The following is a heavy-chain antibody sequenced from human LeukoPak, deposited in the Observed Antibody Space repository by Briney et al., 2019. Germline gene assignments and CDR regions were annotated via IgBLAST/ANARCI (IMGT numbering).Heavy chain of an antibody. D-gene: IGHD5-12*01. CDR3: ASPYSGYDYNFDH. J-gene: IGHJ4*02. CDR1: GFTFSSYA. Sequence: GALRLSCSASGFTFSSYAMHWVRQARGKRLEYCSSISSNGGSTYYADSVKGRFTISRDNSKNTLFLQMSSLRTEDTAVYYCASPYSGYDYNFDHWGQGTLVTVSS. CDR2: ISSNGGST. V-gene: IGHV3-64D*06.